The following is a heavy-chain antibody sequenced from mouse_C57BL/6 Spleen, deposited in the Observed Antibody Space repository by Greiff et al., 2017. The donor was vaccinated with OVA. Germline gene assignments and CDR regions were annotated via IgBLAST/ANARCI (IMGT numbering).Heavy chain of an antibody. CDR1: GYTFTDYY. CDR3: ARRLWYFDV. V-gene: IGHV1-26*01. J-gene: IGHJ1*03. Sequence: EVQLQQSGPELVKPGASVKISCKASGYTFTDYYMNRVKQSHGKSLEWIGDINPNNGGTSYNQKFKGKATLTVDKSSSTAYMELRSLTSEDSAVYYCARRLWYFDVWGTGTTVTVSS. CDR2: INPNNGGT.